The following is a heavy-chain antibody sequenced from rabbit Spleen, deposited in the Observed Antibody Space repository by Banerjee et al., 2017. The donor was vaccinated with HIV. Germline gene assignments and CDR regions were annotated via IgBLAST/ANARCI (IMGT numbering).Heavy chain of an antibody. CDR3: ARYFAAWGASNL. Sequence: QEQLEKSGGGLVKPEGSLTLTCKASGIDLNNNHWICWVRQAPGKGLEWIGCISSNDRGTWYASWVNGRFTISKTSSTTVTLQMTSLTAADTATYFCARYFAAWGASNLWGQGTLVTVS. J-gene: IGHJ3*01. V-gene: IGHV1S45*01. CDR2: ISSNDRGT. D-gene: IGHD4-1*01. CDR1: GIDLNNNHW.